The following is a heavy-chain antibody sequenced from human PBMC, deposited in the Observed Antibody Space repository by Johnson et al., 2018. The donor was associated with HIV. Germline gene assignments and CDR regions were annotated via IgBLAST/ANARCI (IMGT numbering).Heavy chain of an antibody. J-gene: IGHJ3*02. CDR1: GFTFDDYD. Sequence: VQLVESGGGLGQPGGSLRLSCAASGFTFDDYDMHWVRQAPGKGLEWVSGIGWSSGVLAYADSVKGRFTISRDNAKNSLYLQMNSLRAEDTALYYCAKDKGPDDGSSTWYAFDIWGQGTMVTVSS. V-gene: IGHV3-9*01. CDR2: IGWSSGVL. CDR3: AKDKGPDDGSSTWYAFDI. D-gene: IGHD6-6*01.